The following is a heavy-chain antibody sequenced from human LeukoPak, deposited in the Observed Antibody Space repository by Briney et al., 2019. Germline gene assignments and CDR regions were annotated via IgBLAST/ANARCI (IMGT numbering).Heavy chain of an antibody. V-gene: IGHV3-30*02. CDR1: GFTFSSYG. J-gene: IGHJ4*02. D-gene: IGHD2-2*01. CDR2: IRYDGSNK. Sequence: PGGSLRLSCAASGFTFSSYGMHWVRQAPGKGLEWVAFIRYDGSNKYYADSVKGRFTISRDNSKNTLYLQMNSLRAEDTAVYYCVKVAVQTQVVPAAIFFDYWGQGTLVTVYS. CDR3: VKVAVQTQVVPAAIFFDY.